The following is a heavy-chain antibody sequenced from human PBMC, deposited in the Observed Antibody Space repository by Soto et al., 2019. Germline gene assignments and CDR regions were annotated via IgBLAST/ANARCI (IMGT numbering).Heavy chain of an antibody. CDR3: ARDRDGSGSLDY. CDR1: GYTFTSYY. Sequence: QVQLVQSGAEVKKPGASVKVSCKASGYTFTSYYMHWVRQAPGQGLEWMGIINPSGGSTSYAQKFQGRXXMXRXXSTSTVYMELSSLRSEDTAVYYCARDRDGSGSLDYWGQGTLVTVSS. J-gene: IGHJ4*02. D-gene: IGHD3-10*01. CDR2: INPSGGST. V-gene: IGHV1-46*03.